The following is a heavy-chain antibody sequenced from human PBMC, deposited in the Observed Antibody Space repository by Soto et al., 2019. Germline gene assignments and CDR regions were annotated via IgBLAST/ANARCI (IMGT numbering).Heavy chain of an antibody. CDR1: GDSISSGGYY. CDR3: ARGSTVAAILFDY. D-gene: IGHD2-15*01. Sequence: QVQLQESGPGLVKPSQTLSLTCTVSGDSISSGGYYWSWIRQHPGKGLEWIGYIYYSGRTYHNPSLKSRVIISVDTSKNQFSLKLSSVTAADTAVYYCARGSTVAAILFDYWGQGTLVTVSS. CDR2: IYYSGRT. V-gene: IGHV4-31*03. J-gene: IGHJ4*02.